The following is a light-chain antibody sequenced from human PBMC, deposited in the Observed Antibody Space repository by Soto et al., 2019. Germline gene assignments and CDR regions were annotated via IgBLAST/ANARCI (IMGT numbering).Light chain of an antibody. V-gene: IGKV1-5*01. CDR2: HAS. CDR1: QSISNW. J-gene: IGKJ1*01. CDR3: QQYNSWWT. Sequence: DMQRTQSPSTLPASEGDGVTITCRASQSISNWLACYQQKPGTAPKLLIYHASTLESGVPSRFSGSGSGTEFTLTISSLQPDDFATYYCQQYNSWWTFAQGTKV.